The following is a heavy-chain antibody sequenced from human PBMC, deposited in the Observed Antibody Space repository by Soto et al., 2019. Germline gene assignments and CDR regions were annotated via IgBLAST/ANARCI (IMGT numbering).Heavy chain of an antibody. Sequence: GASVKVSCKASGYTFTSYDINWVRQATGQGLEWMGWMNPNSGNTGYAQKFQGRVTMTRNTSISTAYMELSSLRSEDTAVYYCARAGDFDWLFAIPGSYYYFGMDVWGQGTTVTVSS. CDR2: MNPNSGNT. CDR1: GYTFTSYD. V-gene: IGHV1-8*01. D-gene: IGHD3-9*01. CDR3: ARAGDFDWLFAIPGSYYYFGMDV. J-gene: IGHJ6*02.